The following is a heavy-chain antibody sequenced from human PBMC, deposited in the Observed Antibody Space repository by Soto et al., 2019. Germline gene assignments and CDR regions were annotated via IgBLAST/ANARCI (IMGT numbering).Heavy chain of an antibody. CDR1: GGSFSGYY. V-gene: IGHV4-34*01. CDR3: ARGPPIYYGSGSYYNANYYYYGMDV. Sequence: SETLSLTCAVYGGSFSGYYWSWIRQPPGKGLEWIGEINHSGSTNYNPSLKSRVTISVDTSKNQFSLKLSSVTAADTAVYYCARGPPIYYGSGSYYNANYYYYGMDVWGQGTTVTVS. CDR2: INHSGST. J-gene: IGHJ6*02. D-gene: IGHD3-10*01.